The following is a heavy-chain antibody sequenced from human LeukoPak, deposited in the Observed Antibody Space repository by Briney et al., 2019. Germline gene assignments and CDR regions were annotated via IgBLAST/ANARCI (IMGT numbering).Heavy chain of an antibody. CDR1: GFTFSSYA. V-gene: IGHV3-23*01. Sequence: GGSLRLSCAASGFTFSSYAMSWVRQAPGKGLEWVSAISGSGGSTYYADSVKGRFTISRDNSKNTLYLQMNSLRAEDTAVYYCAKAYCSGGSCYSDYYYGMDVWGQGTTVTVSS. J-gene: IGHJ6*02. CDR3: AKAYCSGGSCYSDYYYGMDV. D-gene: IGHD2-15*01. CDR2: ISGSGGST.